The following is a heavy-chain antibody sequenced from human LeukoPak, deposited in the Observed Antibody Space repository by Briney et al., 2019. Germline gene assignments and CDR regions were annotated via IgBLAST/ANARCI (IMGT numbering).Heavy chain of an antibody. CDR1: GYTFTSYG. V-gene: IGHV1-18*01. Sequence: ASVKVSCKASGYTFTSYGISWVRQAPGQGLEWMGWISAYNGNTNYAQKLQGRVTMTTDTSTSTAYMELRSLRSDDAAVYYCARWISTIAAARGDYWGQGTLVTVSS. CDR2: ISAYNGNT. J-gene: IGHJ4*02. D-gene: IGHD6-13*01. CDR3: ARWISTIAAARGDY.